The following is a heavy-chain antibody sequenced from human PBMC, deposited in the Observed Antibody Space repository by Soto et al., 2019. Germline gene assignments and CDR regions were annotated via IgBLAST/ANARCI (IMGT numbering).Heavy chain of an antibody. CDR3: ARDRFGSWTFDY. J-gene: IGHJ4*02. V-gene: IGHV1-46*01. D-gene: IGHD6-13*01. Sequence: QVQRVQSGAEVREPGASVKVSCKASGYNFASNHMHWVRQTPGQGLEWMGIINPSDDSTSYAQKFRGRVTVTRDTPTSTVYMELSGLTSEVTAVYYCARDRFGSWTFDYWGQGTLVTVSS. CDR2: INPSDDST. CDR1: GYNFASNH.